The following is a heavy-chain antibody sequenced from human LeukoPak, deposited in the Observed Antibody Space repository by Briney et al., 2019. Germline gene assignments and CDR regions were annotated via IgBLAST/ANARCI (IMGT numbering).Heavy chain of an antibody. V-gene: IGHV1-8*03. J-gene: IGHJ4*02. CDR2: MNPNSGNT. D-gene: IGHD1-7*01. Sequence: ASVKVSCKASGYTFTSYDTNWVRQATGQGLERMGWMNPNSGNTGYAQKFQGRVTITRNTSISTAYMELSSLRSEDTAVYYCARGIATPVELYYWGQGTLVTVSS. CDR3: ARGIATPVELYY. CDR1: GYTFTSYD.